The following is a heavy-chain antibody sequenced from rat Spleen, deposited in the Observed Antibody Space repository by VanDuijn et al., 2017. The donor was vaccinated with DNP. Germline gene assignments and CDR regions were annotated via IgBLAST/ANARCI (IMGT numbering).Heavy chain of an antibody. CDR2: ITSSGGST. CDR1: GFTFNNYW. Sequence: EVQLVESGGDLVQPGRSLKLSCVASGFTFNNYWMTWIRQVPGKGLEWVASITSSGGSTYYPDSVKGRFTISRDNAKNTLYLQMNSLRSEDTATYYCARPQLGARGYFDYWGQGVMVTVSS. V-gene: IGHV5-31*01. CDR3: ARPQLGARGYFDY. J-gene: IGHJ2*01. D-gene: IGHD5-1*01.